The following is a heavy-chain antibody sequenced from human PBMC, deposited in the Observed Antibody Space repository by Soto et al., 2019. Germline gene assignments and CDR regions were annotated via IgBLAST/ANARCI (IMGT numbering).Heavy chain of an antibody. V-gene: IGHV5-51*01. CDR1: GDSFTRYR. CDR3: ARGYCTTTICDPWFDP. CDR2: IYPGDSDT. D-gene: IGHD2-2*01. J-gene: IGHJ5*02. Sequence: GESLRISCGGVGDSFTRYRIGWVRQMPGKGLEWMGIIYPGDSDTRYSPSSQGQVTISADKSITTAYLQWSSLKASDTAMYYCARGYCTTTICDPWFDPWGQGTLVTVSS.